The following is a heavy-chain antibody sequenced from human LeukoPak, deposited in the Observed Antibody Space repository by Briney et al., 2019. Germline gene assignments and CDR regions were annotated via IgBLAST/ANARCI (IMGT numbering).Heavy chain of an antibody. D-gene: IGHD3-9*01. CDR1: GFTISNFW. Sequence: GGSLRLSCAATGFTISNFWMHWVRQAPGKGLVWVSRINSDGSSTSYADSVKGRFTISRDNAKNTLYLQMNSLRAEDTAVYYCALMSYYDILTGNDYWGQGTLVTVSS. CDR3: ALMSYYDILTGNDY. V-gene: IGHV3-74*01. CDR2: INSDGSST. J-gene: IGHJ4*02.